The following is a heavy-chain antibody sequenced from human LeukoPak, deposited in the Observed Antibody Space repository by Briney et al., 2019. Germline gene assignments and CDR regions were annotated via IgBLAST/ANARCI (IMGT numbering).Heavy chain of an antibody. J-gene: IGHJ3*02. CDR3: ARDLSDILTGYSYDAFDI. Sequence: GGSLRLSCAASGFTFSSYWMSWVRQTPGKGLEWVANIKQDGSEKYYVDFVKGRFTISRDNAKNSLYLQMNSLRAEDTAVYYCARDLSDILTGYSYDAFDIWGQGTMVTVSS. CDR1: GFTFSSYW. D-gene: IGHD3-9*01. CDR2: IKQDGSEK. V-gene: IGHV3-7*01.